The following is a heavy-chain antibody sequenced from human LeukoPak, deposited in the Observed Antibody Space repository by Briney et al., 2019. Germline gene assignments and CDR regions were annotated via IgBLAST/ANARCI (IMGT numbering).Heavy chain of an antibody. CDR2: INWNGGST. V-gene: IGHV3-20*04. D-gene: IGHD3-10*01. Sequence: PGGSLRLSCAASGFTFDDYGMSWVRQAPGKGLEWVSGINWNGGSTGYADSVKGRFTISRDNAKNSLYLQMNSLRAEDTALYYCARFSVRGAHYYYYMDVWGKGTTVTVSS. CDR3: ARFSVRGAHYYYYMDV. CDR1: GFTFDDYG. J-gene: IGHJ6*03.